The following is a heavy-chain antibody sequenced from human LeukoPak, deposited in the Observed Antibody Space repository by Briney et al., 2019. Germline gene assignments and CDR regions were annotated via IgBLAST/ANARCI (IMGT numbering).Heavy chain of an antibody. CDR1: GGSISSYY. D-gene: IGHD6-19*01. CDR3: ASVAVGGGAFDI. J-gene: IGHJ3*02. CDR2: INHSGST. Sequence: SETLSLTCTVSGGSISSYYWSWIRQPPGKGLEWIGEINHSGSTNYNPSLKSRVTISVDKSKNQFSLKLSSVTAADTAVYYCASVAVGGGAFDIWGQGTMVTVSS. V-gene: IGHV4-34*01.